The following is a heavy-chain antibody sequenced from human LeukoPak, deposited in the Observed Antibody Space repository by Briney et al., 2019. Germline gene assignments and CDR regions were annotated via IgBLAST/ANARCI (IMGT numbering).Heavy chain of an antibody. CDR1: GYTFTDYY. D-gene: IGHD2-15*01. Sequence: ASVTVSFKASGYTFTDYYMHWVRQPPGQGREGMGWINPNSGGTNFAQKFQGRVTMTRDTSISTAYLELSRLRSDDSAVYYCASGDCSGVSCFSSYYFDYWGQGTLVTVSS. J-gene: IGHJ4*02. V-gene: IGHV1-2*02. CDR2: INPNSGGT. CDR3: ASGDCSGVSCFSSYYFDY.